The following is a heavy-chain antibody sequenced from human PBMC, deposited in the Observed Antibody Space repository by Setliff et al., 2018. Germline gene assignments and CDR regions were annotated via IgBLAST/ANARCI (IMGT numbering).Heavy chain of an antibody. D-gene: IGHD3-10*01. V-gene: IGHV4-59*01. CDR2: IFDNGNT. J-gene: IGHJ4*02. Sequence: PSETLSLTCIVSGGSINSYHWSWIRQPPGKGLEWIGYIFDNGNTYYNPSLKSRVTISVDKSKNQFSLKLPSVTAAGPAMYYCATSSVGEGGRGHWGQGVLVTVSS. CDR1: GGSINSYH. CDR3: ATSSVGEGGRGH.